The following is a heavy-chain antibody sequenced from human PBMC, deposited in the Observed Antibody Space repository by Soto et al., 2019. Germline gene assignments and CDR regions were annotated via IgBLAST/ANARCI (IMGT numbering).Heavy chain of an antibody. CDR3: ARGYYYDSSGYYPVDY. J-gene: IGHJ4*02. V-gene: IGHV1-69*13. CDR1: GGTFSSYA. Sequence: ASVKVSCKASGGTFSSYAISWVRQAPGQGLEWMGGIIPIFGTANYAQKFQGRVTITADESTSTAYMELSSLRSEDTAVYYCARGYYYDSSGYYPVDYWGQGTLVTVSS. CDR2: IIPIFGTA. D-gene: IGHD3-22*01.